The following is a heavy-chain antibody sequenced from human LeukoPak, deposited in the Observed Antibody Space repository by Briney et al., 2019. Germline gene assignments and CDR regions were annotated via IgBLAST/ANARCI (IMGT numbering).Heavy chain of an antibody. D-gene: IGHD6-13*01. J-gene: IGHJ1*01. Sequence: SESLSLTCTVSGGSISSYYWSWLRQPPGKGLEWFGYIYYSGSTNYNPSLKSRVTISVDTSKNQFSLKLSSVTAADTAVYYCARDSSSWYHYRYFQHWGQGTLVTVSS. V-gene: IGHV4-59*01. CDR2: IYYSGST. CDR1: GGSISSYY. CDR3: ARDSSSWYHYRYFQH.